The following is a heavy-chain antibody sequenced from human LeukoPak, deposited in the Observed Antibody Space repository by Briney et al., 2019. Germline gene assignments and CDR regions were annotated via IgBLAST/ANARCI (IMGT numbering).Heavy chain of an antibody. CDR2: IWYDGSNK. CDR1: GFTLSSYA. CDR3: ARDYCSGGSCYSSFDY. V-gene: IGHV3-33*08. J-gene: IGHJ4*02. D-gene: IGHD2-15*01. Sequence: QTGGSLRLSCAASGFTLSSYAMSWVSQAPGKGLEWVAVIWYDGSNKYYADSVKGRFTISRDNSKNTLYLQMNSLRAEDTAVYYCARDYCSGGSCYSSFDYWGEETLVTVSS.